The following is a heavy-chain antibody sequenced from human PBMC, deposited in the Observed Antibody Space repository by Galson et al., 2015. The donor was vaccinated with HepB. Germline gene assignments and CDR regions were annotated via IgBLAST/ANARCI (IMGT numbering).Heavy chain of an antibody. J-gene: IGHJ6*02. CDR3: AKGGSGGYGTNPYYYYGMDV. CDR2: ISGNGGST. V-gene: IGHV3-23*01. D-gene: IGHD3-10*01. Sequence: SLRLSCAASGFTFSNYAMSWVRQAPGKGLEWVSAISGNGGSTYYADSVKGRFTISRDKSKNTLYLEMDSLRAEDTAVYYCAKGGSGGYGTNPYYYYGMDVWGQGTTVTVSS. CDR1: GFTFSNYA.